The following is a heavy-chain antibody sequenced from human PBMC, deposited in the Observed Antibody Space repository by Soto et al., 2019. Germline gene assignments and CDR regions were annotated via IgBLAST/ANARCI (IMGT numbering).Heavy chain of an antibody. CDR3: AKESPVSTSSVQRSLYYFDH. J-gene: IGHJ4*02. D-gene: IGHD6-6*01. Sequence: EVQLLESGGGLVQPGGSLRLSCAASGFTFTNYAMSWVRQAPGKGLEWVSSISGSGGATYHADSVKGRFTISRDNFKNTLYLQMNSLRAEDTAMYFCAKESPVSTSSVQRSLYYFDHWGQGTLVTVSS. V-gene: IGHV3-23*01. CDR1: GFTFTNYA. CDR2: ISGSGGAT.